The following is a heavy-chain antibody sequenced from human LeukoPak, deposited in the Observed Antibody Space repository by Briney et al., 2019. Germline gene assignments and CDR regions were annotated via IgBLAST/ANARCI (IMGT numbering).Heavy chain of an antibody. V-gene: IGHV4-34*01. CDR2: INHSGST. CDR1: GFTFSSYS. J-gene: IGHJ4*02. CDR3: ARGLSPSGYGDYGAIDY. D-gene: IGHD4-17*01. Sequence: GSLRLSCAASGFTFSSYSMNWVRQPPGKGLEWIGEINHSGSTNYNPSLKSRVTISVDTSKNQFSLKLSSVTAADTAVYYCARGLSPSGYGDYGAIDYWGQGTLVTVSS.